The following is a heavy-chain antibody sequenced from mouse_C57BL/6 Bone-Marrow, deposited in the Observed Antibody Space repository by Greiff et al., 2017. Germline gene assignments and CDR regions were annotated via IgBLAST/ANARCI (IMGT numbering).Heavy chain of an antibody. CDR1: GYAFSSYW. D-gene: IGHD1-1*01. CDR2: IYPGDGDT. CDR3: ARSRGSSPYSDV. J-gene: IGHJ1*03. V-gene: IGHV1-80*01. Sequence: VQLQQSGAELVKPGASVKISCKASGYAFSSYWMNWVKQRPGKGLEWIGQIYPGDGDTNYNGKFKGKATLTADKSSSTAYMQLSSLTSEDSAVYFCARSRGSSPYSDVWGTGTTVTVSS.